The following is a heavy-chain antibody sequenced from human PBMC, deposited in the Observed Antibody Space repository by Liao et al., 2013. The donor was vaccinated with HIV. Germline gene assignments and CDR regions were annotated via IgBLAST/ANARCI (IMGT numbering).Heavy chain of an antibody. D-gene: IGHD2-21*01. J-gene: IGHJ3*02. V-gene: IGHV4-34*01. Sequence: QVQLQQWGAGLLKPSETLSLTCAVYGGSFSGYYWSWIRQPPGKGLEWIGDINHSGSTNYNPSLKSRVTMSVDTSKNQFSLKLSSVTAADTAVYHCASLLNAFDIWGQGTMVTVSS. CDR2: INHSGST. CDR1: GGSFSGYY. CDR3: ASLLNAFDI.